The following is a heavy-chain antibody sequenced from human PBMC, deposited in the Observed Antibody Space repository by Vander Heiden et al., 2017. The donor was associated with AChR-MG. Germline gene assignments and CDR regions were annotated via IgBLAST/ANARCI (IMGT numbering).Heavy chain of an antibody. V-gene: IGHV3-21*01. CDR1: GFPLRSYG. CDR2: ISSSSSYI. Sequence: EVQLVESGGGLVTPGGSPRLSCAASGFPLRSYGMNWVRQAPGKGLEWVSSISSSSSYIYYADSVKGRFTISRDNAKNSLYLQMNNLRAEDTAVYYCARGQKVVTATDDAFDIWGQGTMVTVSS. J-gene: IGHJ3*02. D-gene: IGHD2-21*02. CDR3: ARGQKVVTATDDAFDI.